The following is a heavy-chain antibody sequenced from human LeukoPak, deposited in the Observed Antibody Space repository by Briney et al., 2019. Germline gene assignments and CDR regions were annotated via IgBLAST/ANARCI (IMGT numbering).Heavy chain of an antibody. V-gene: IGHV1-2*02. J-gene: IGHJ4*02. CDR1: GYTFTGYY. D-gene: IGHD4-17*01. CDR2: INPNSGGT. Sequence: ASVKVSCKASGYTFTGYYMHWVRQAPGQGLEWMGWINPNSGGTNYAQKFQGRVTMTRDTSISTAYMELSRLRSDDTAVYCCASGGQYPDYGDYGVDYWGQGTLVTVSS. CDR3: ASGGQYPDYGDYGVDY.